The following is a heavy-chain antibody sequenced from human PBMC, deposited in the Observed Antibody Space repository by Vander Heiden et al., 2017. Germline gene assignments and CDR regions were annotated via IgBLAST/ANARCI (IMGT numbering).Heavy chain of an antibody. CDR3: ANQQTRYYYYYGMDV. CDR1: EGTFSSYP. D-gene: IGHD1-7*01. Sequence: QVQLVQSGAEVKKPGSSVKLSCKASEGTFSSYPIRWVRQAPGQGLEWMGGIIPIFGTANYAQKFQGRVTITADESTSTAYMELSSLRSEDTAVYYCANQQTRYYYYYGMDVWGQGTTVTVSS. J-gene: IGHJ6*02. CDR2: IIPIFGTA. V-gene: IGHV1-69*01.